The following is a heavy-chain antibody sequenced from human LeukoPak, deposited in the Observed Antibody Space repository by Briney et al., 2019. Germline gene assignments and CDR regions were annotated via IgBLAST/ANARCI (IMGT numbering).Heavy chain of an antibody. D-gene: IGHD1-14*01. CDR1: GFTFSSYA. CDR3: AKETARPAGVFDY. CDR2: ISGRGDRT. J-gene: IGHJ4*02. Sequence: GGSERLSCAASGFTFSSYAMHWVRQAPGKGLEWVSAISGRGDRTYYADSVKGRFTISRDNSRNTRYLQMNSLRAGDTAIYYCAKETARPAGVFDYWGQGTLDPVSS. V-gene: IGHV3-23*01.